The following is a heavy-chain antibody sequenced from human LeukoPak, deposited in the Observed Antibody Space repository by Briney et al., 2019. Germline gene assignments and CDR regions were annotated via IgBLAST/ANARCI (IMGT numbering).Heavy chain of an antibody. J-gene: IGHJ4*02. CDR2: ISAYNGNT. CDR3: ARDRGYFDWLSPDY. V-gene: IGHV1-18*01. Sequence: ASVKVSCKASGYTFASYGISWVRQAPGQGLEWMGWISAYNGNTNYAQKLQGRVTMTTDTSTSTAYMELRSLRSDDTAVYYCARDRGYFDWLSPDYWGQGTLVTVSS. D-gene: IGHD3-9*01. CDR1: GYTFASYG.